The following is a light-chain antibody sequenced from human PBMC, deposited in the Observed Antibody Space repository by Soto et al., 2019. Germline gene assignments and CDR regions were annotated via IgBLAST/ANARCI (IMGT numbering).Light chain of an antibody. CDR1: SSNIGAGYD. Sequence: QSVLTQPPSVSGAPVQTGTISCTGSSSNIGAGYDVNWYQQLPGAAPKFLIYGNSTRPSGVPDRFSGAKSGSSPSLAITGLMAEDEADYYCQSYASRMSGDGFGTGTKVTVL. V-gene: IGLV1-40*01. CDR3: QSYASRMSGDG. J-gene: IGLJ1*01. CDR2: GNS.